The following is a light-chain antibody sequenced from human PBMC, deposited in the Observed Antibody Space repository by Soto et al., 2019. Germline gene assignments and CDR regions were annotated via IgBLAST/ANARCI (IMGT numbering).Light chain of an antibody. J-gene: IGLJ1*01. V-gene: IGLV2-8*01. CDR2: EVS. CDR1: SGDVGGYNY. Sequence: QSVLTQPPSASWSPGQSVTISCTATSGDVGGYNYVSWYQQHPGKAPKLMNYEVSKRPSGVPDRFSGSKSGNTASLTVSGLQAEDEADYYCSSYAGSNNYVFGTGTKGTVL. CDR3: SSYAGSNNYV.